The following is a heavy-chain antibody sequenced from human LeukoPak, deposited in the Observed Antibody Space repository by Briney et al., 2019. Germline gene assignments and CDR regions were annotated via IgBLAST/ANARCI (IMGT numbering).Heavy chain of an antibody. Sequence: GESLRLSCGASGFIFSSYWMHWVRQAPGKGLVWVSRINTDGSSTTYADSVKGRFNISRDNAKNTLYLQMNSLRAEDTAVYYCARDRGYCSGGSCYIFDYWGQGTLVTVSS. J-gene: IGHJ4*02. CDR1: GFIFSSYW. CDR3: ARDRGYCSGGSCYIFDY. CDR2: INTDGSST. D-gene: IGHD2-15*01. V-gene: IGHV3-74*01.